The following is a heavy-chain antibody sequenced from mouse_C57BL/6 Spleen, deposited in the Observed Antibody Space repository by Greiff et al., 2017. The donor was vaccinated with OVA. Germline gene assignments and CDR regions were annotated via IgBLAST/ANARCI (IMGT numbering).Heavy chain of an antibody. D-gene: IGHD1-1*01. CDR1: GFTFSDYG. V-gene: IGHV5-17*01. Sequence: EVQVVESGGGLVKPGGSLKLSCAASGFTFSDYGMHWVRQAPEKGLEWVAYISRGSSTIYYADTVKGRFTISRDNAKNTLFLQMTSLRSEDTAMYYCARGYYGSSSWFAYWGQGTLVTVSA. J-gene: IGHJ3*01. CDR2: ISRGSSTI. CDR3: ARGYYGSSSWFAY.